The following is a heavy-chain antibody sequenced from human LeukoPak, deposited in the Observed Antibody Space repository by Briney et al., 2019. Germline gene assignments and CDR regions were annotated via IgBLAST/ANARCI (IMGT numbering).Heavy chain of an antibody. CDR2: IIPILGIA. Sequence: ASVKVSCKASGGTFSSYAISWVRQAPGQGLEWMGRIIPILGIANYAQKFQGRVTITADKSTSTAYMELSSLRSGDTAVYYCARGVIAAAGDIDYWGQGTLVTVSS. D-gene: IGHD6-13*01. J-gene: IGHJ4*02. CDR1: GGTFSSYA. CDR3: ARGVIAAAGDIDY. V-gene: IGHV1-69*04.